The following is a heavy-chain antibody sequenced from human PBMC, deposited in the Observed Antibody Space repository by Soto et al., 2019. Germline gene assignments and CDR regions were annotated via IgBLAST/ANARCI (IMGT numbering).Heavy chain of an antibody. CDR1: GDSVSNNSVA. V-gene: IGHV6-1*01. Sequence: SQTLSLTYAISGDSVSNNSVAWNWVRQCTSRVLEWLGRTYYRSNWHYDYAPSVRSRITIKPDTSKNHLSLQLNSVSPEDAAVYYCARTLRRRGFKYFDEWGPGPMLTVYS. CDR3: ARTLRRRGFKYFDE. CDR2: TYYRSNWHY. D-gene: IGHD5-12*01. J-gene: IGHJ4*02.